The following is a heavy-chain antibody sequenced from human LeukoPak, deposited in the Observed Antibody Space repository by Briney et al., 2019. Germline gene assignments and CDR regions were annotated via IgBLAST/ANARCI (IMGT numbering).Heavy chain of an antibody. V-gene: IGHV4-34*01. Sequence: IPSETLSLTCAVYGGSFSGYYWSWIRQPPGKGLEWIGEINHSGSTNYNPSLKSRATISVDTSKNQFSLKLSSVTAADTAVYYCARGRGYSSGWYARAHAFDIWGQGTMVTVSS. J-gene: IGHJ3*02. D-gene: IGHD6-19*01. CDR2: INHSGST. CDR1: GGSFSGYY. CDR3: ARGRGYSSGWYARAHAFDI.